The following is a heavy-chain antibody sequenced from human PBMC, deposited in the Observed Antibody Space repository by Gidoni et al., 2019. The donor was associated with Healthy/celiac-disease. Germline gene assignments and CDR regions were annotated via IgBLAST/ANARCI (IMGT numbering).Heavy chain of an antibody. CDR3: ARQAYCSSTSCYSASSITLDY. J-gene: IGHJ4*02. CDR1: GGAIRSSSYS. V-gene: IGHV4-39*01. CDR2: SYYSGST. Sequence: QLQLQESGPGLVKPSETLPLTCTVPGGAIRSSSYSWGWIRQPPGKGLEWIGSSYYSGSTYYNPSLKSRVTISVDTSKNQFSLKRSSVTAADTSVYYCARQAYCSSTSCYSASSITLDYWGQGTLVTVSS. D-gene: IGHD2-2*02.